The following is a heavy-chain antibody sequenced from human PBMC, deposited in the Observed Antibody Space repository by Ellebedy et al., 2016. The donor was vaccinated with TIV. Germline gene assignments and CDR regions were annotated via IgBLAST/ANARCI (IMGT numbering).Heavy chain of an antibody. CDR3: ATDGSYGDYLSPTHAFVI. D-gene: IGHD4-17*01. J-gene: IGHJ3*02. CDR1: GFSFSSYW. Sequence: GGSLRLSCGASGFSFSSYWMSWVRQAPGKGLEWVANIRQDGSEKYYVDSVKGRFTISRDSAKNSLYLHLNSLSAEDTAMYYCATDGSYGDYLSPTHAFVIWGQGTMVTVSS. CDR2: IRQDGSEK. V-gene: IGHV3-7*01.